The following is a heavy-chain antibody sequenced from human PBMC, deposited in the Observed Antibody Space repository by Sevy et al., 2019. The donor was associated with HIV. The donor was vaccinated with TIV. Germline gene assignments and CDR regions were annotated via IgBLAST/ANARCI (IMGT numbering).Heavy chain of an antibody. CDR1: GDWFSTQW. J-gene: IGHJ6*02. Sequence: GESLKISFKGSGDWFSTQWIAWVRQRPGKGLELMGIIFPGDSDTRYSPSFKGQVTISADESIRTSFLQWNSLKASDTATYFCARRGIQLRGSDYFYFGLDVWGLGTTVTVSS. D-gene: IGHD1-1*01. CDR3: ARRGIQLRGSDYFYFGLDV. CDR2: IFPGDSDT. V-gene: IGHV5-51*01.